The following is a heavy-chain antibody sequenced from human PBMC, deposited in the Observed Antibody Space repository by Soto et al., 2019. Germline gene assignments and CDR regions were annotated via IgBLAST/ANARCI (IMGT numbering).Heavy chain of an antibody. CDR3: ARGVKYGAYSRWFDP. CDR2: MNPNSGNT. Sequence: ASVKVSCKASGNTFTSYDINWVRQATGQGLEYLGWMNPNSGNTAYVQKFQGRVTMTWDTSITTAYMELSSLRSEDTAVHFCARGVKYGAYSRWFDPWGQGTLVTVSS. J-gene: IGHJ5*02. D-gene: IGHD4-17*01. V-gene: IGHV1-8*01. CDR1: GNTFTSYD.